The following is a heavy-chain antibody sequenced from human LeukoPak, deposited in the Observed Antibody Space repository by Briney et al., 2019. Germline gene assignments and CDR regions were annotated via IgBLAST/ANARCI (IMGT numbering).Heavy chain of an antibody. Sequence: SETLSLTCTVSGGSISSGGYYWSWIRQHPGKGLEWIGYIYYSGSTYYNPSLKSRVTISVDTSKNQFSLKLTSVTAADTAVYYCASRNDILTGYVFDFWGQGTLVTVSS. J-gene: IGHJ4*02. CDR3: ASRNDILTGYVFDF. CDR2: IYYSGST. D-gene: IGHD3-9*01. CDR1: GGSISSGGYY. V-gene: IGHV4-31*03.